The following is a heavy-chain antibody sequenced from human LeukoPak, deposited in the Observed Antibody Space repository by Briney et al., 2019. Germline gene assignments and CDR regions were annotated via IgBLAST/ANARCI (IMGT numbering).Heavy chain of an antibody. V-gene: IGHV3-9*01. D-gene: IGHD6-19*01. CDR2: ISWNSGGI. J-gene: IGHJ4*02. Sequence: PGRSLRLSCAASGFIFDDYVMHWVRQAPGKGLEWVSGISWNSGGIGYADSVKGRFTISRDNAKKSLYLQMNSLRAEDTALYYCAKDFYRAVAGSIGFWGQGILVTVSS. CDR3: AKDFYRAVAGSIGF. CDR1: GFIFDDYV.